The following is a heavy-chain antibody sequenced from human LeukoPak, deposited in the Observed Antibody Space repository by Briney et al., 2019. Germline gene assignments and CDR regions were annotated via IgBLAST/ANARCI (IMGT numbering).Heavy chain of an antibody. CDR1: GYTFTSYY. V-gene: IGHV1-46*01. CDR2: INPSGGST. Sequence: ASVKVSCKASGYTFTSYYMHWVRQAPGQGLEWMGIINPSGGSTSYAQKFQGRVTMTRDTSTSTVYMELSSLRSEDTAVYYCARDGYYYDSSGYSSDYWGQGTLVTVSS. CDR3: ARDGYYYDSSGYSSDY. J-gene: IGHJ4*02. D-gene: IGHD3-22*01.